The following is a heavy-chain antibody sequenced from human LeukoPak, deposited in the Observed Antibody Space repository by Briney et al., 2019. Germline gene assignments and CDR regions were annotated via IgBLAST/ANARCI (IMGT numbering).Heavy chain of an antibody. CDR3: SRASGSYGSGSFFYYGMEV. D-gene: IGHD3-10*01. CDR2: IFHSGST. V-gene: IGHV4-38-2*01. Sequence: SETLSLTCAVSGYSISSGYYWGWIRQPPGKGLEWIGSIFHSGSTYYNPSLKSRVNMSVDTSKNQISLKLNCVTAPDTAVYYCSRASGSYGSGSFFYYGMEVWGKGTTVTVSS. J-gene: IGHJ6*04. CDR1: GYSISSGYY.